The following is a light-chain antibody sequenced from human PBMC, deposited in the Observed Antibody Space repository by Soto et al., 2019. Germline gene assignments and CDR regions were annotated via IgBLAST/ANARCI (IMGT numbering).Light chain of an antibody. CDR2: GAS. J-gene: IGKJ1*01. CDR1: QNVKNN. CDR3: QQYNNWPPGT. Sequence: EIVMTQSPATLSVSPGERATLSCRASQNVKNNLAWYQQKPGQAPRLLIYGASPRATGFPARFSGSGSGTEFTLTISGLQSENFAVYYCQQYNNWPPGTFGQGTKVEIK. V-gene: IGKV3-15*01.